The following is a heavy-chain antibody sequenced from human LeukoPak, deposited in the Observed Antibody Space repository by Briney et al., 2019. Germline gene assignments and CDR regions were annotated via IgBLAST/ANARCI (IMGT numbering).Heavy chain of an antibody. V-gene: IGHV3-30*02. CDR2: IRYDGSNK. D-gene: IGHD3-10*01. CDR3: AKGHRVRGVINYYYMDV. J-gene: IGHJ6*03. CDR1: GFTFSSYG. Sequence: PGGSLRLSCAASGFTFSSYGMHCVRQAPGKGLEWVAFIRYDGSNKYYADSVKGRFTISRDNSKNTLYLQMNSLRAEDTAVYYCAKGHRVRGVINYYYMDVWGKGTTVTISS.